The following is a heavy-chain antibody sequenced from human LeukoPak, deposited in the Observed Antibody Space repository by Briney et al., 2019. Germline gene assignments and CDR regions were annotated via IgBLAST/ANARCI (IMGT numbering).Heavy chain of an antibody. J-gene: IGHJ3*02. D-gene: IGHD3-9*01. CDR2: ISAYNGNT. V-gene: IGHV1-18*01. CDR1: GYTFTSYG. Sequence: ASVKVSCKASGYTFTSYGISWVRQAPGQGLEWMGWISAYNGNTNYAQKLQGRVTMTTDTSTSTAYMELRSLRSDDTAVYYCARQAPYDILSPPTPDDAFDIWGQGTMVTVSS. CDR3: ARQAPYDILSPPTPDDAFDI.